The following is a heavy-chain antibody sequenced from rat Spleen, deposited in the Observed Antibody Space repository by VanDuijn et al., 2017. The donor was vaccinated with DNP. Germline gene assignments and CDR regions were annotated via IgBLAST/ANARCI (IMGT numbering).Heavy chain of an antibody. J-gene: IGHJ2*01. V-gene: IGHV5-29*01. CDR2: LSFDGSST. CDR3: AGRPPPTRGPFDY. CDR1: GFTFRKYG. D-gene: IGHD1-4*01. Sequence: EVQLVGSGGGLVQPGRSLKVSCAASGFTFRKYGMAWVRQAPTKGLEWVAALSFDGSSTYYRGSVKGRFTISRDNAKSTLYLQMDSLRSVDTATYYCAGRPPPTRGPFDYWGQGVTVTVSS.